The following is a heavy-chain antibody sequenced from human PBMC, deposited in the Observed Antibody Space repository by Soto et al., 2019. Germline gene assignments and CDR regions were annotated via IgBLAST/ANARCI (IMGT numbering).Heavy chain of an antibody. CDR3: ARAVWSPICQYFYGLDV. CDR2: TYYRSKWYN. D-gene: IGHD3-16*01. V-gene: IGHV6-1*01. J-gene: IGHJ6*02. CDR1: GDSVSTNSAA. Sequence: SQTLSLTCAISGDSVSTNSAAWNWIRQSPSRGLEWLGRTYYRSKWYNDYAVSVKSRVTINPDTSRNQFSLQLDSVTPEDTAVYFCARAVWSPICQYFYGLDVWGQGTTVTVSS.